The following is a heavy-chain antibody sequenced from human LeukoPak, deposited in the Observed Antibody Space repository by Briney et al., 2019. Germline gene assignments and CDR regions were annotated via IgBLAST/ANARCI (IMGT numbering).Heavy chain of an antibody. CDR2: ISSDASTI. CDR3: ARGTIAAEYLDY. Sequence: PGGSLRLSCAASGFTFRSYEMNWVRRAPGKGLEWISYISSDASTIYYADSVRGRFTVSRGNAQNSLYLQMSSLRAEDTAVYYCARGTIAAEYLDYWGQGTLVTVSS. J-gene: IGHJ4*02. D-gene: IGHD6-13*01. CDR1: GFTFRSYE. V-gene: IGHV3-48*03.